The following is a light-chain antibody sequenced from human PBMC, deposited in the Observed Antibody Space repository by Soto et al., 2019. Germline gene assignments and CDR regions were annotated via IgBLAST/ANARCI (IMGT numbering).Light chain of an antibody. V-gene: IGLV1-40*01. Sequence: QSVLTQPPSVSGAPGQRVTVSCTGSSSNIGARYEVHWYQQLPGTAPKLLIYGNSNRPSGVPDRFSGSKSSTSASLAITGLQAEDEADYYCQSYDSSLSGYVFGTGTKVTVL. CDR2: GNS. J-gene: IGLJ1*01. CDR1: SSNIGARYE. CDR3: QSYDSSLSGYV.